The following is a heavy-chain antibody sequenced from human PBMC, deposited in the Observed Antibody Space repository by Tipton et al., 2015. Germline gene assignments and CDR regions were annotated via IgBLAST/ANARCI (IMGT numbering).Heavy chain of an antibody. CDR2: IYYSGST. V-gene: IGHV4-59*01. D-gene: IGHD5-18*01. CDR3: ARGVKRDSYGKGGWFDP. J-gene: IGHJ5*02. CDR1: GGSISNYY. Sequence: TLSLTCTVSGGSISNYYWSWIRQPPGKGLEWIAYIYYSGSTNYNPSLKSRVTISVDTSKNQFSLKLSSVTAADTAVYYCARGVKRDSYGKGGWFDPWGQGNLVTVSS.